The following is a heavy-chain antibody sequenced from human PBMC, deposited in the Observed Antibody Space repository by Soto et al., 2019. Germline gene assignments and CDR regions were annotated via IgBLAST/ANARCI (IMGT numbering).Heavy chain of an antibody. V-gene: IGHV1-46*03. CDR3: ARVLVRYSGYDWGYFDY. J-gene: IGHJ4*02. Sequence: QVQLVQSGAEVKKPGASVKVSCKASGYTFTSYYMHWVRQAPGQGLEWMGIINPSGGSTSYAQKFQGRVTMTRDTSTSTVYMELSSLRSEDTAVYSCARVLVRYSGYDWGYFDYWGQGTLVTVSS. CDR1: GYTFTSYY. D-gene: IGHD5-12*01. CDR2: INPSGGST.